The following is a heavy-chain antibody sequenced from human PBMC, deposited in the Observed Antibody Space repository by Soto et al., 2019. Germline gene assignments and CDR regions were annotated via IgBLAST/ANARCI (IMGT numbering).Heavy chain of an antibody. J-gene: IGHJ3*01. CDR3: VKEGSGWYSRGSFDF. V-gene: IGHV3-23*01. CDR1: GLTFSNYA. CDR2: ISGTGGSA. D-gene: IGHD6-19*01. Sequence: EVQLLESGGGLVQPGGSLRLSCAASGLTFSNYAMNWVRQAPGKGLEWVSVISGTGGSAYYADSVKGRFTISRDNSKNTLYLRMNSLRAEDTAIYYCVKEGSGWYSRGSFDFWGRGTMVTVSS.